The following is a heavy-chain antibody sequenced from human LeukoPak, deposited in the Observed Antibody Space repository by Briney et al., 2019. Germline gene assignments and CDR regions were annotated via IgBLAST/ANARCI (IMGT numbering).Heavy chain of an antibody. J-gene: IGHJ4*02. CDR2: IYHSGST. CDR3: ARGVGLTQGGTFDY. D-gene: IGHD1-1*01. Sequence: SETLSLTCTVSGYSISSGFYWGWIRQPPGQGLEWIGSIYHSGSTHYNSSLKSRVTISVDTSKNQLSLKLSSVTAADTAVYYCARGVGLTQGGTFDYWGQGTLVTVSS. V-gene: IGHV4-38-2*02. CDR1: GYSISSGFY.